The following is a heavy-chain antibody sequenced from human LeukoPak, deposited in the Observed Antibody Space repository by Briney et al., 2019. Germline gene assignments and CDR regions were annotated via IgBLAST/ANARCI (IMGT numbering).Heavy chain of an antibody. J-gene: IGHJ6*03. D-gene: IGHD3-10*01. CDR3: ARVGTVLLWFGELSYMDV. CDR1: GYTFTSYY. CDR2: INPSGGST. Sequence: ASVKVSCKASGYTFTSYYMHWVWQAPRQGLEWVGIINPSGGSTSYAQKFQGRVTMTRDTSTSTVYMELSSLRSEDTAVYYCARVGTVLLWFGELSYMDVWGKGTTVTVSS. V-gene: IGHV1-46*01.